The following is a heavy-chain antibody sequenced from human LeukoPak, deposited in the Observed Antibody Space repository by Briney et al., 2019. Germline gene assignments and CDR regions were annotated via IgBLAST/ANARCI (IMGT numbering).Heavy chain of an antibody. CDR2: ISYDGSNK. CDR1: GFTFSSYA. D-gene: IGHD4-23*01. J-gene: IGHJ4*02. Sequence: GRSLRLSCAASGFTFSSYAMHWVRQAPGKGLEWVAVISYDGSNKYYADSVKGRFTISRDNSKNTLYLQMNSLRAEDTAVYYCARDKYSGYGFQGYGGNSVFDYWGQGTLVTVSS. CDR3: ARDKYSGYGFQGYGGNSVFDY. V-gene: IGHV3-30-3*01.